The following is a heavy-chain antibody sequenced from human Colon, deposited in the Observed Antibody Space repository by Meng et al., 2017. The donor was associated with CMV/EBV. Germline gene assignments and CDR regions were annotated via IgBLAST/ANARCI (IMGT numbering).Heavy chain of an antibody. J-gene: IGHJ4*02. V-gene: IGHV4-61*01. Sequence: SETLSLTCNVSGASLSSNIYYWSWIRQPPGKGLEWIAYIDNSGTTKYNPYLKSRVTISEDSSKNQFSLKVSSVTAADTAMYYCARDGRCSRGGGSCLDYWGQGTLVTVSS. CDR1: GASLSSNIYY. CDR3: ARDGRCSRGGGSCLDY. D-gene: IGHD2-15*01. CDR2: IDNSGTT.